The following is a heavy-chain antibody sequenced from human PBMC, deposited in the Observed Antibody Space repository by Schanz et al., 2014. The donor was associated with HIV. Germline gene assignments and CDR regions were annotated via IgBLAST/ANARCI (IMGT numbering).Heavy chain of an antibody. J-gene: IGHJ4*02. CDR3: ARSSSGSGTWPPRY. D-gene: IGHD6-6*01. CDR2: ISWNSGSI. CDR1: GFTFDDYA. Sequence: EVQLVESGGGLVQPGRSLRLSCAASGFTFDDYAMHWVRQVPGKGLEWVSGISWNSGSIGYADSVKGRFTISRDNAKNSLYLQMNSLRVEDTALYYCARSSSGSGTWPPRYWGQGTLVIVSS. V-gene: IGHV3-9*01.